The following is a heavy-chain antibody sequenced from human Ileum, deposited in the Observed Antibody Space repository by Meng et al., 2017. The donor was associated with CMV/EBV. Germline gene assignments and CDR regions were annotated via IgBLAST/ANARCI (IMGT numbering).Heavy chain of an antibody. D-gene: IGHD2-15*01. V-gene: IGHV4-59*01. CDR2: IYYTGST. J-gene: IGHJ6*02. CDR1: DSSIYNYY. Sequence: SETLSLTCTVSDSSIYNYYWSWIRQPPGKGLEWIAYIYYTGSTNYNPSLKSRVTISVDTSKNQFSLNLSSVTAADTAVYYCARDHSLYGMDVWGQGTKVTVSS. CDR3: ARDHSLYGMDV.